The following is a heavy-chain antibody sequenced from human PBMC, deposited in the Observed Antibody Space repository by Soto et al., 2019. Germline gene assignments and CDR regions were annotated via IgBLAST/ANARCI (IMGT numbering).Heavy chain of an antibody. V-gene: IGHV1-46*03. CDR3: ARDHYYDSSGYYYVRSQGWGAMDV. Sequence: ASVKVSCKASGYTFTTYYMHWVRQAPGQGLEWMGIINPSGGSTSYAQKLQGRVTMTRDASTTTVYMDLSSLRSDDTAVYYCARDHYYDSSGYYYVRSQGWGAMDVWGQ. J-gene: IGHJ6*02. CDR1: GYTFTTYY. CDR2: INPSGGST. D-gene: IGHD3-22*01.